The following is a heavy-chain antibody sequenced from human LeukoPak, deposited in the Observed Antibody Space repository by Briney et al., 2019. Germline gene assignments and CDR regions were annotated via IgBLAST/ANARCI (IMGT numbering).Heavy chain of an antibody. CDR2: IYSGGST. J-gene: IGHJ6*03. CDR1: GFTVSNNY. V-gene: IGHV3-66*02. CDR3: QRLHYYQSYMDV. Sequence: GGSLRLSCEASGFTVSNNYMSWVRQAPGKGLEWVSVIYSGGSTYYADSVKGRFTISRDNSKNTVYLRMNSLRAEDTAVYFCQRLHYYQSYMDVWGIGTTVTVSS.